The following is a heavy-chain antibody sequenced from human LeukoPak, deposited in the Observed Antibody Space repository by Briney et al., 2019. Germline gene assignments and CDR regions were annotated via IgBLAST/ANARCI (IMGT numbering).Heavy chain of an antibody. V-gene: IGHV1-24*01. CDR1: GYTLTELS. CDR2: FDPEDGET. J-gene: IGHJ4*02. CDR3: ATAGDTANGGECFDC. D-gene: IGHD5-18*01. Sequence: ASVKVSCKVSGYTLTELSMHWVRQAPGKGLEWMGGFDPEDGETIYAQKFQGRVTMTEDTSTDTAYMELSSLRSEDTAVYYCATAGDTANGGECFDCWGQGTLVTVSS.